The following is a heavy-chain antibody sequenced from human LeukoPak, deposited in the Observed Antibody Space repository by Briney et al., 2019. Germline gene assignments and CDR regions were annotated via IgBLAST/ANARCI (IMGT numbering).Heavy chain of an antibody. CDR3: AKVGGYCSSTSSYPYLGAFDI. Sequence: GGSLRLSCAASGFTFSSYSMNWVRLAPGKGLEWVSSISSSSSYIYYADSVKGRFTISRDNAKNSLYLQMNSLRAEDTAVYYCAKVGGYCSSTSSYPYLGAFDIWGQGTMVTVSS. J-gene: IGHJ3*02. V-gene: IGHV3-21*01. D-gene: IGHD2-2*01. CDR2: ISSSSSYI. CDR1: GFTFSSYS.